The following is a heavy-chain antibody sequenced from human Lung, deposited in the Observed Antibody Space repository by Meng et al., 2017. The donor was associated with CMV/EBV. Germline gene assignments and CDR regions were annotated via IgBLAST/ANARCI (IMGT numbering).Heavy chain of an antibody. CDR2: ISASYAV. V-gene: IGHV3-11*01. Sequence: SCAASGFRFSDYYMTWIRQAPGKGLEWIAYISASYAVDYADSLKGRFTISRDNAKNSLHLQMNSLRVEDPAVYYCARVLLDVRGWYYEGMDVWGQGTXVTVSS. J-gene: IGHJ6*02. CDR1: GFRFSDYY. D-gene: IGHD3-16*01. CDR3: ARVLLDVRGWYYEGMDV.